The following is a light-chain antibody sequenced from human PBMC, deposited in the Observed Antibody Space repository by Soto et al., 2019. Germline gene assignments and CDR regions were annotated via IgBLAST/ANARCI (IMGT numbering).Light chain of an antibody. J-gene: IGKJ2*01. CDR2: DAS. V-gene: IGKV1-33*01. CDR1: QDISNY. Sequence: DLQMTQSPSSLSASVGDRVTITCQASQDISNYLNWYQQKPGKAPKLLIYDASNLETGVPSRFSGSGSETNFTFTISSLQPEDIATYYCQQYDSLPMYTFGQGTNLEIK. CDR3: QQYDSLPMYT.